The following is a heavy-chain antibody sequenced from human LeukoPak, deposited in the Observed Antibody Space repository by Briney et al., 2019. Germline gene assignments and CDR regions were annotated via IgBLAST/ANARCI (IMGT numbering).Heavy chain of an antibody. D-gene: IGHD6-19*01. J-gene: IGHJ4*02. V-gene: IGHV3-30-3*01. CDR2: ISYDGSNK. Sequence: PGGSLRLSCAASGFTFSSYAMHWVRQAPGKGLEWVAVISYDGSNKYYADSVKGRFTISRDNSKNTLYLQMNSLRAEDTAVYYCARDSSGWYDYWGQGTLVTVSS. CDR3: ARDSSGWYDY. CDR1: GFTFSSYA.